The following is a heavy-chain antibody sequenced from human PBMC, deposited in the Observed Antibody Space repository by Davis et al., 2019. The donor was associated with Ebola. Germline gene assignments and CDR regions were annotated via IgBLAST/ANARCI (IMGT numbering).Heavy chain of an antibody. CDR3: TRLYSSGWSATN. V-gene: IGHV3-48*03. J-gene: IGHJ4*02. D-gene: IGHD6-19*01. CDR1: GFTFSSYE. Sequence: GESLKISCAASGFTFSSYEMNWVRQAPGKGLEWVSYISSSGSTIYYADSVKGRFTISRDNAKNSLYLQMNSLKTEDTAVYYCTRLYSSGWSATNWGQGTLVTVSS. CDR2: ISSSGSTI.